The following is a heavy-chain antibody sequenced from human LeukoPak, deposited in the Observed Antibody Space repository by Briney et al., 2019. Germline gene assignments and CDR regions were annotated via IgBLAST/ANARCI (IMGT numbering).Heavy chain of an antibody. V-gene: IGHV3-7*01. Sequence: GGSLRLSCAASGFDFSNYWMSWVRQAPGKGLEWVANIKQDGSEKSYVDSVKGRFTISRDNTKNSLYLQMNSLRAEDTAVYFCAREWAGPSFDYWGQGTLVTVSS. J-gene: IGHJ4*02. CDR2: IKQDGSEK. CDR1: GFDFSNYW. D-gene: IGHD6-19*01. CDR3: AREWAGPSFDY.